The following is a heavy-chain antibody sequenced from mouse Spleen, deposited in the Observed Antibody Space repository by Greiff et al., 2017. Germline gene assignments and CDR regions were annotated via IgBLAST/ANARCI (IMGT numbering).Heavy chain of an antibody. V-gene: IGHV10-1*01. Sequence: EVMLVESGGGLVQPKGSLKLSCAASGFSFNTYAMNWVRQAPGKGLEWVARIRSKSNNYATYYADSVKDRFTISRDDSESMLYLQMNNLKTEDTAMYYCVRNGYSYYSYDEGSFAYWGQGTLVTVSA. CDR2: IRSKSNNYAT. J-gene: IGHJ3*01. CDR3: VRNGYSYYSYDEGSFAY. CDR1: GFSFNTYA. D-gene: IGHD2-12*01.